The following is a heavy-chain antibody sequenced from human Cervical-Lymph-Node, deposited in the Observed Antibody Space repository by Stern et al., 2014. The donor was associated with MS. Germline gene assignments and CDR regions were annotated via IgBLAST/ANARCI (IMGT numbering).Heavy chain of an antibody. J-gene: IGHJ6*02. CDR1: GGTFSSYA. D-gene: IGHD3-9*01. Sequence: VQLLESGAEVKKPGSSVKVSCKASGGTFSSYAISWVRQAPGQGLEWMGGIIPIFGTEKYAQKIQGGRPITEDESKSTDHTEHSSLRSEDTAVYYCARAGKLRYFDWLLPTYYYYGMDVCGQGTTVTVSS. CDR2: IIPIFGTE. CDR3: ARAGKLRYFDWLLPTYYYYGMDV. V-gene: IGHV1-69*01.